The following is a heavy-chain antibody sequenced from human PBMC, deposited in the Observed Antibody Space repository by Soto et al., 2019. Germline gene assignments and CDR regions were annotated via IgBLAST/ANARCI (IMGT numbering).Heavy chain of an antibody. CDR2: ISYDGSNK. D-gene: IGHD3-10*02. V-gene: IGHV3-30*18. CDR1: GIIFNSCG. J-gene: IGHJ4*02. CDR3: AKAVDISVRGVPPSDC. Sequence: GGSLRLSCAASGIIFNSCGMHWVRQAPGKGLEWVAVISYDGSNKYYADSVKGRFTISRDNSQNTLYLEMNSLRPEDTAMYYCAKAVDISVRGVPPSDCWGQGTLVTVSS.